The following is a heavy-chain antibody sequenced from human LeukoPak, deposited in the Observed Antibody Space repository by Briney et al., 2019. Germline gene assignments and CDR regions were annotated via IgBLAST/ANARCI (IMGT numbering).Heavy chain of an antibody. J-gene: IGHJ5*02. CDR1: GGSINNSSYF. D-gene: IGHD2-2*01. V-gene: IGHV4-39*01. CDR2: IYYRGST. Sequence: SETLSLTCTVSGGSINNSSYFWGWIRQSPGEELEWIASIYYRGSTYYNPSLKSRVTIFLDTSESQVSLRLYSVTAADTAVYYCARTIVVIPAGWFDPWGQGTLVTVSS. CDR3: ARTIVVIPAGWFDP.